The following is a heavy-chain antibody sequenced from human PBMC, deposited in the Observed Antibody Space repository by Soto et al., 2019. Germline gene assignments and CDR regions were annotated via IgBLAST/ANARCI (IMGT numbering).Heavy chain of an antibody. V-gene: IGHV3-74*01. D-gene: IGHD2-8*01. CDR3: ARDSMKGRFDP. CDR1: GFTFSTSW. Sequence: EVQLVESGGGLVQPGGSLRLSCAASGFTFSTSWMHWVRQAPGKGLVWVSRIESDGRGTTYADSVKGRFTISRDNAKNTLYLQMNKLRAEDTAVYYCARDSMKGRFDPWGQGTLVTVSS. J-gene: IGHJ5*02. CDR2: IESDGRGT.